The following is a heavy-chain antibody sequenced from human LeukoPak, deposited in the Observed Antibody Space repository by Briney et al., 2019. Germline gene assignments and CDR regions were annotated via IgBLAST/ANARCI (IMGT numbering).Heavy chain of an antibody. D-gene: IGHD1-26*01. CDR1: GFTFSAYR. Sequence: PGGSLRLSCAASGFTFSAYRMNWVRQAPGKGLEWVSSISSTSSHIDYADSVRGRFTISRDNAKNSVYLQMKSLRAEDTAIYFCAREGGIVGATHYFDYWGQGTLVTVSS. CDR3: AREGGIVGATHYFDY. CDR2: ISSTSSHI. J-gene: IGHJ4*02. V-gene: IGHV3-21*01.